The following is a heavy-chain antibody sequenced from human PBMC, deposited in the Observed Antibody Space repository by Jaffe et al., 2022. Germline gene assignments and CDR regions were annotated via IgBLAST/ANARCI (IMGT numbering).Heavy chain of an antibody. CDR3: ASTKLSNCSGGSCYSELPFDY. CDR2: IYTSGST. CDR1: GGSISSGSYY. J-gene: IGHJ4*02. D-gene: IGHD2-15*01. Sequence: QVQLQESGPGLVKPSQTLSLTCTVSGGSISSGSYYWSWIRQPAGKGLEWIGRIYTSGSTNYNPSLKSRVTISVDTSKNQFSLKLSSVTAADTAVYYCASTKLSNCSGGSCYSELPFDYWGQGTLVTVSS. V-gene: IGHV4-61*02.